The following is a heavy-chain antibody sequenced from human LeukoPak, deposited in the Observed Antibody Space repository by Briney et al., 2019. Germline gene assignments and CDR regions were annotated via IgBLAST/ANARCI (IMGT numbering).Heavy chain of an antibody. Sequence: SETLSLTCTVSGGSLSSGSYYWSWIRQPPGKGLEWIGTIYHSGNTYYNPSLKSRVTMSVDTSKNQFSLKLSSVTAADTAVYYCARAGEVGRKYYYYYYMDVWGKGTTVTISS. V-gene: IGHV4-39*07. CDR2: IYHSGNT. J-gene: IGHJ6*03. CDR1: GGSLSSGSYY. CDR3: ARAGEVGRKYYYYYYMDV. D-gene: IGHD3-10*01.